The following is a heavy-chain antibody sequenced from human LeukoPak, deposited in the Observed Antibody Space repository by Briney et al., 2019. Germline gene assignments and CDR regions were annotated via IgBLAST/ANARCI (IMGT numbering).Heavy chain of an antibody. D-gene: IGHD1-26*01. CDR1: GGSISSSSYY. J-gene: IGHJ4*02. CDR2: IYYSGRT. Sequence: SETLSLTCTVSGGSISSSSYYWGWIRQPPGKGLEWIGSIYYSGRTYYNPSLKSRVTISVDTSKNQFSLKLSSVTAADTAVYYCARPNKGRVDYWGQGTLVTVSS. CDR3: ARPNKGRVDY. V-gene: IGHV4-39*01.